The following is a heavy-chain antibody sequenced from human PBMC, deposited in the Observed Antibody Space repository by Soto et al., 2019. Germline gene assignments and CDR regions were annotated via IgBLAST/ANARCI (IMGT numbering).Heavy chain of an antibody. Sequence: EVQLLESGGGLVQPGGSLRLSCAASGFTFSSYAMSWVSQAPGKGLEWVSSISGSGGSTYHADSVKGRFTISRYNSRNTLFLQMDSLRAEETGVYYCAKATHSDEGSYCSTTSCAAEYFHYWGRGTLVAVSS. J-gene: IGHJ1*01. CDR3: AKATHSDEGSYCSTTSCAAEYFHY. CDR2: ISGSGGST. CDR1: GFTFSSYA. V-gene: IGHV3-23*01. D-gene: IGHD2-2*01.